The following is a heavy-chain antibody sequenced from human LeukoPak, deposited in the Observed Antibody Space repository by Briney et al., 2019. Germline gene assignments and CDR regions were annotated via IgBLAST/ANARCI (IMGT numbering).Heavy chain of an antibody. D-gene: IGHD2-15*01. CDR1: GVTFCTYG. Sequence: GGSLRLSSAASGVTFCTYGMHWLREAPGKGPESVALIRHDGSETYNAESVKGRFTISRDNANHSLYLQINRLRAEDTAVYYCARGDSGGVPDYCGQGTLVTVSS. CDR3: ARGDSGGVPDY. V-gene: IGHV3-33*08. J-gene: IGHJ4*02. CDR2: IRHDGSET.